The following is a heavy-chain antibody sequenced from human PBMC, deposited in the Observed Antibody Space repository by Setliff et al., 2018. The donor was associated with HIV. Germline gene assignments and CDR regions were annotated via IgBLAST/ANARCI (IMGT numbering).Heavy chain of an antibody. V-gene: IGHV4-38-2*01. CDR1: GYSISSGYY. CDR2: IYHSGST. CDR3: ASSNYRFVYFDY. J-gene: IGHJ4*02. D-gene: IGHD1-7*01. Sequence: SETLSLTCAVSGYSISSGYYWGWIRQPPGKGLEWIGSIYHSGSTYNNPSLKSRVTISVDTSKNQFSLKLSSVTAADTAVYYCASSNYRFVYFDYWGQGTLVTVSS.